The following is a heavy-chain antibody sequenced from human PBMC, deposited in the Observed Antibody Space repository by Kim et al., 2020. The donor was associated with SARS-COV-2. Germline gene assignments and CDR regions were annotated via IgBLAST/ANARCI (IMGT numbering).Heavy chain of an antibody. D-gene: IGHD4-17*01. J-gene: IGHJ6*02. Sequence: SETLSLTCAVSGGSISSSNWWSWVRQPPGKGLEWIGEIYHSGSTNYNPSLKSRVTISVDKSKNQFSQKLSSVTAADTAVYYCASLVTTRDYYYGMDVWGQGTTVTVSS. CDR2: IYHSGST. CDR3: ASLVTTRDYYYGMDV. V-gene: IGHV4-4*02. CDR1: GGSISSSNW.